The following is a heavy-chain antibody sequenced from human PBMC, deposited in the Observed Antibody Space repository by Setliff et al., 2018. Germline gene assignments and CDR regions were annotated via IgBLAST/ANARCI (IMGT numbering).Heavy chain of an antibody. CDR2: IIPLLETA. CDR1: GYTFNNYG. V-gene: IGHV1-69*06. CDR3: TTHKRTTNAFDM. D-gene: IGHD1-7*01. J-gene: IGHJ3*02. Sequence: SVKVSCKASGYTFNNYGITWVRQAPGQGLEWMGGIIPLLETAKYAQKFQGRVTITADKSTSTGYMELSSLKTEDTAVYYCTTHKRTTNAFDMWGQGTMVTVSS.